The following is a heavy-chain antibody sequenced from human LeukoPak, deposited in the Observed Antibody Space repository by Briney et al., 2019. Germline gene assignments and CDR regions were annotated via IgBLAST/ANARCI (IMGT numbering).Heavy chain of an antibody. CDR1: GGTFSSYA. CDR2: IIPILGIA. V-gene: IGHV1-69*04. Sequence: SVKVSCKASGGTFSSYAISRVRQAPGQGLEWMGRIIPILGIANYAQKFQGRVTITADKSTSAAYMELSSLRSEDTAVYYCARDSSGYFGEVYWGQGTLVTVSS. D-gene: IGHD3-22*01. CDR3: ARDSSGYFGEVY. J-gene: IGHJ4*02.